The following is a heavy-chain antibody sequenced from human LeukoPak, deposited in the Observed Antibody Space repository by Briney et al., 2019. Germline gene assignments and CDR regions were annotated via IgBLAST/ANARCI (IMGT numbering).Heavy chain of an antibody. J-gene: IGHJ4*02. CDR1: GYTFTGYY. D-gene: IGHD7-27*01. CDR3: VGGAPNWGFDF. Sequence: ASVKVSCKASGYTFTGYYMHWVRQAPGQGLEWMGWINPNSGGTNYAQNSQGRVTMTRDTSISTAYMELTSLRSEDTAVYYCVGGAPNWGFDFWGQGTLVIVSS. V-gene: IGHV1-2*02. CDR2: INPNSGGT.